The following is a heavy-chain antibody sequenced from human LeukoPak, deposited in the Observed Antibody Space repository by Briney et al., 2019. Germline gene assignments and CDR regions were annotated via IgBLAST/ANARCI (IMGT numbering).Heavy chain of an antibody. J-gene: IGHJ4*02. Sequence: GGSLRLSCSVSGFTFSNYAMHWVRQAPGKGLEWVSLISGGSGNIYYVDSVKGRFTVSRDNSKNTLYVQMTSLRAEDTAIYYCAKGSDYYGSVTSKKTDWGQGTLVTVSS. CDR2: ISGGSGNI. V-gene: IGHV3-23*01. D-gene: IGHD3-10*01. CDR3: AKGSDYYGSVTSKKTD. CDR1: GFTFSNYA.